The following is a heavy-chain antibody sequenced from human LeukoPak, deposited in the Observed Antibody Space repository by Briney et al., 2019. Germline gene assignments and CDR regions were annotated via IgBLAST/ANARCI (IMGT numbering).Heavy chain of an antibody. CDR2: IKQDGSDK. CDR1: GFTFSSYA. J-gene: IGHJ3*02. D-gene: IGHD3-9*01. V-gene: IGHV3-7*01. CDR3: ASYILTGYYNGHDAFDI. Sequence: GGSLRLSCAASGFTFSSYAMHWVRQAPGKGLEWVANIKQDGSDKYYVDSVKGRFTISRDNTKNSLYLQMNSLIAEDTAVYYCASYILTGYYNGHDAFDIWGQGTMVIVSS.